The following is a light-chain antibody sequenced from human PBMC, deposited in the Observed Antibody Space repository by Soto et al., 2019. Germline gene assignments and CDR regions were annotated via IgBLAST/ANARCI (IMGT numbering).Light chain of an antibody. V-gene: IGKV1-8*01. Sequence: AIRMIQSPPSLSASTGDRVTITCRASQGISSYLAWYQQKPGKAPKLLIYAASTLQSGVPSRFSGSGSGTDFTLTISCLQSEDFATYYCQQYYSYPRTFGQGTKV. CDR1: QGISSY. CDR2: AAS. J-gene: IGKJ1*01. CDR3: QQYYSYPRT.